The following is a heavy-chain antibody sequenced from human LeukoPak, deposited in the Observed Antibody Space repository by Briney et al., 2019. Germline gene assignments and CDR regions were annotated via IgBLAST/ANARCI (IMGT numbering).Heavy chain of an antibody. CDR2: ISGSGGST. CDR1: GFTFSSYA. J-gene: IGHJ4*02. CDR3: ARDGAIAAAGPFDY. V-gene: IGHV3-23*01. D-gene: IGHD6-13*01. Sequence: GGSLRLSCAASGFTFSSYAMSWVRQAPGKGLEWVSAISGSGGSTYYADSVKGRFTISRDNSKNTLYLQMNSLRAEDTAVYSCARDGAIAAAGPFDYWGQGTLVTVSS.